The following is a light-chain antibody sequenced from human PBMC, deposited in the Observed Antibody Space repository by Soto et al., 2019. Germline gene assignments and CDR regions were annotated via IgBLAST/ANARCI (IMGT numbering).Light chain of an antibody. J-gene: IGKJ5*01. Sequence: ALQLTQSPSSLSASVGDRVTITCRASQGISSNVAWYQQKPARAPKLLIYDVSSLESGVPSRFSGSGYGTEFTLTISSLQSEDFAVYHCQQYSNWPLITFGQGTR. CDR1: QGISSN. CDR3: QQYSNWPLIT. CDR2: DVS. V-gene: IGKV1D-13*01.